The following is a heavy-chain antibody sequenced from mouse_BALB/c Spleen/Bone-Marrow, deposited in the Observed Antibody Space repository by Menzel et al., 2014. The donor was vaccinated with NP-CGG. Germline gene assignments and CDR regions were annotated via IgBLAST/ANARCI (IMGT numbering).Heavy chain of an antibody. CDR3: ASGGPTMITYYAMDY. CDR2: INFSGST. Sequence: EVQLQQSGPSLVKPSQTLSLPCSVTGDSITSGYWNWIRKFPANKLEYMGYINFSGSTYYNPSLESRISITRDTSKNQYYLHLNSVTTEDTATYYCASGGPTMITYYAMDYWGRGTSVTVSS. D-gene: IGHD2-4*01. CDR1: GDSITSGY. V-gene: IGHV3-8*02. J-gene: IGHJ4*01.